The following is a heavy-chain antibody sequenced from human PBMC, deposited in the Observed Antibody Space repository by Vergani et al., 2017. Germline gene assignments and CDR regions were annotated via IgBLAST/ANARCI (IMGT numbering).Heavy chain of an antibody. Sequence: EVDLVESGGGLAQPGGSLRLSCEASGITFWKFGMHWVRQGPGKGLEWVSGIRWNSGAVDYADSVRGRFTISRDNAKNSLFLEMNSLRFEDTAVYFCTKGSVYYHDSAGHCYDPYTGFDLWGQGTLVTVSS. V-gene: IGHV3-9*01. CDR1: GITFWKFG. D-gene: IGHD2-21*01. CDR3: TKGSVYYHDSAGHCYDPYTGFDL. CDR2: IRWNSGAV. J-gene: IGHJ3*01.